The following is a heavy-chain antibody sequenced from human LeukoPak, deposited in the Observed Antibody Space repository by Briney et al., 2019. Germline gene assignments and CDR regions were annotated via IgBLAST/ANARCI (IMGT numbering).Heavy chain of an antibody. Sequence: ASETLSLTCTVSGGSISSGGYYWSWIRQPAGKGLEWIGRINTSGSTNYNPSLKSRVTISVDTSKNQFSLKLSSVTAADTAVYYCARLPYSSSWHDFDYWGQGTLVTVSS. CDR1: GGSISSGGYY. D-gene: IGHD6-13*01. CDR3: ARLPYSSSWHDFDY. CDR2: INTSGST. V-gene: IGHV4-61*02. J-gene: IGHJ4*02.